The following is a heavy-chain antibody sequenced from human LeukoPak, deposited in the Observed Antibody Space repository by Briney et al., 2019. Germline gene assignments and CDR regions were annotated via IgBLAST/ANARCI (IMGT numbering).Heavy chain of an antibody. J-gene: IGHJ4*02. CDR1: GYNFTNYG. CDR3: ARAGRLKSGSNIY. D-gene: IGHD1-26*01. V-gene: IGHV1-18*01. CDR2: ISGYNGNT. Sequence: ASVKVSCRGFGYNFTNYGISWVRQAPGQRLEWMGWISGYNGNTDYAQKFQARVTMTTDTSTSTGYLELRSLRSDDTAVYYCARAGRLKSGSNIYWGRGTLVTVSP.